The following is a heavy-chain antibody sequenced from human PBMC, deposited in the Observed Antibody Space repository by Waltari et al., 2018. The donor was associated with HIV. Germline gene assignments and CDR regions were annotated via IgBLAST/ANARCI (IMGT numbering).Heavy chain of an antibody. J-gene: IGHJ6*02. CDR1: GFIVSDNY. CDR2: LYSKVNP. D-gene: IGHD3-16*02. CDR3: ARMQRFYGSEQSRYFYFGMDV. V-gene: IGHV3-53*01. Sequence: VQLVESGGNLTRPGGSLRLSCVGSGFIVSDNYMSSVRPPPVTGPEWVSVLYSKVNPLYGGSVKGRFTIFRDNSKNTLYLQMNTLRVDDTAVYYCARMQRFYGSEQSRYFYFGMDVWGQGTTVTVSS.